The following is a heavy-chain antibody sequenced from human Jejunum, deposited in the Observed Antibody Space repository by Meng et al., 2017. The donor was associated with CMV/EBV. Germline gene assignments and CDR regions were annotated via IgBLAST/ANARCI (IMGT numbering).Heavy chain of an antibody. CDR2: INPKSGGT. J-gene: IGHJ6*02. CDR1: GFY. Sequence: GFYRHWVRPAPGQGLEWMAWINPKSGGTNYAQKFQGRVTMTRDTSISTAYMELSRLRSDDTAMYYCVREGFCSTTSCFRPYGMDVWGQGTTVTVSS. D-gene: IGHD2-2*01. V-gene: IGHV1-2*02. CDR3: VREGFCSTTSCFRPYGMDV.